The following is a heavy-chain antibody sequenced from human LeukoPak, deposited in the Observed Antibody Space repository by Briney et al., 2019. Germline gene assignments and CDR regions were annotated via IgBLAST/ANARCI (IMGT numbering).Heavy chain of an antibody. J-gene: IGHJ3*01. CDR1: RGSFSGYF. Sequence: SETLSLTCDVYRGSFSGYFWSWIRQTPGKGLEWLGEMNDSGSTNYNPSLKSRVTISVAVSKNQYSLRLTSVTAADTAVYYCARKGFVQSTGWRGAFDVWGQGTMVTVSS. CDR2: MNDSGST. CDR3: ARKGFVQSTGWRGAFDV. D-gene: IGHD2-8*02. V-gene: IGHV4-34*01.